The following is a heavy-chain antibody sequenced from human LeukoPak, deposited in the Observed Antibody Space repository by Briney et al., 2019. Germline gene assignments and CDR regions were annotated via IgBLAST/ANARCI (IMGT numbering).Heavy chain of an antibody. V-gene: IGHV1-18*01. D-gene: IGHD3-22*01. CDR3: ARGSSTDYYDSSGNDY. CDR1: GYTFTSYG. J-gene: IGHJ4*02. CDR2: ISAYNGNT. Sequence: ASVTVSFKASGYTFTSYGISWVRQAPGQGLEWMGWISAYNGNTNYAQKLQGRVTMTTDTSTSTAYMELRSLRSDDTAVYYCARGSSTDYYDSSGNDYWGQGTLVTVSS.